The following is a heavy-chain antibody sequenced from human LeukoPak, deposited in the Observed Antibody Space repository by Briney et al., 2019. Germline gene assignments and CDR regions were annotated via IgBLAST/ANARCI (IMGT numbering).Heavy chain of an antibody. CDR1: GGSISSYY. V-gene: IGHV4-59*01. D-gene: IGHD2-2*01. CDR2: IYYSGST. J-gene: IGHJ5*02. Sequence: SETLSLTCTVSGGSISSYYWSWIRQPPGKGLEWIGYIYYSGSTNYNPSLKSRVTISVDTSKNQFSLKLSSVTAADTAVYYCARVGGVPAATNWFDPWGQGTLVTVSS. CDR3: ARVGGVPAATNWFDP.